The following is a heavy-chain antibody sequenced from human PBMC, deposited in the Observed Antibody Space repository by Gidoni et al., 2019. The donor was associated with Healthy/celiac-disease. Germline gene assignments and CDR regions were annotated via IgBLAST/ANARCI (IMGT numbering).Heavy chain of an antibody. V-gene: IGHV3-7*01. CDR3: SVVPAATYYYYYGMDV. Sequence: QDGSEKYYVDSVKGRFTISRDNAKNSLYLQMNSLRAEDTAVYYCSVVPAATYYYYYGMDVWGQGTTVTVSS. CDR2: QDGSEK. D-gene: IGHD2-2*01. J-gene: IGHJ6*02.